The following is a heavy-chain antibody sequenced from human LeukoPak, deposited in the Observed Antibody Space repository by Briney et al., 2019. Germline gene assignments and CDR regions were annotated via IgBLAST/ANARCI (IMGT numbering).Heavy chain of an antibody. V-gene: IGHV4-39*07. J-gene: IGHJ4*02. CDR2: IYYGGST. Sequence: NPSETLSLTCTVSGGSISTTNYYWGWIRQPPGKGLEWIGSIYYGGSTYYNPSLKSRVTISVDTSKNQFSLKLSSVTAADTAVYYCARGPNYPSPSPFDYWGQGTLVTVSS. CDR3: ARGPNYPSPSPFDY. D-gene: IGHD5-24*01. CDR1: GGSISTTNYY.